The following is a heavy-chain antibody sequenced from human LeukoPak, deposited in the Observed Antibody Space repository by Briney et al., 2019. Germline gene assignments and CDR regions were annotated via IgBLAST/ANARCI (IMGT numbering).Heavy chain of an antibody. D-gene: IGHD6-19*01. V-gene: IGHV4-59*01. CDR2: VSYSGSP. CDR3: LMSGGWTDY. Sequence: SETLSLTCNVSGGSISSYYWSWIRQPPGKGLEWIGYVSYSGSPNYNPSLKSRVTISLDTSKNQFSLKLSSVTAADTAVYATLMSGGWTDYWGQGTLVTVSS. J-gene: IGHJ4*02. CDR1: GGSISSYY.